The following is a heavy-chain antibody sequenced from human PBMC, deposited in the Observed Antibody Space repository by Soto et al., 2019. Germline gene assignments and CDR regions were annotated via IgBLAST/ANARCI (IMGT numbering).Heavy chain of an antibody. V-gene: IGHV4-31*03. D-gene: IGHD3-3*01. CDR3: ARVGGTIFGVVNAIDY. CDR2: IYYSGST. J-gene: IGHJ4*02. Sequence: PTETLSLTCTVSGGSISSGGYYWSWIRQHPGKGLEWIGCIYYSGSTYYNPSLKSRVTISVDTSKNQFSLKLSSVTAADTAVYYCARVGGTIFGVVNAIDYWGQGTLVTVSS. CDR1: GGSISSGGYY.